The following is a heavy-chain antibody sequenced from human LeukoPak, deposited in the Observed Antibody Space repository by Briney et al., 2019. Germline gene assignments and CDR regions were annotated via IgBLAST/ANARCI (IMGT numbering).Heavy chain of an antibody. J-gene: IGHJ4*02. CDR1: GFTFDDYT. V-gene: IGHV3-43*01. CDR3: AKEFYGGLDY. D-gene: IGHD4-23*01. Sequence: TGGSLRLSCAASGFTFDDYTMHWVRHAPGKGLEWVSLISWDGGSTYYADSVKGRFTISRDNSKNSLYLQMNSLRTEDTALYYCAKEFYGGLDYWGQGTLVTVSS. CDR2: ISWDGGST.